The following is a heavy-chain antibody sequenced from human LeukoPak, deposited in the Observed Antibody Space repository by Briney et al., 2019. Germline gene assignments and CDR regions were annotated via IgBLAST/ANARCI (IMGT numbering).Heavy chain of an antibody. D-gene: IGHD4-17*01. V-gene: IGHV4-4*07. J-gene: IGHJ4*02. CDR3: ASAPVDRTTTESDFDY. Sequence: SETLSLTCNVSGGSISSYYWNWIRQPAGKGLEWIGRIHTSGSTNYNPSLKSRVTMSVDTSKNQFSLRLSSVTAADTAIYYCASAPVDRTTTESDFDYWGQGTLVTVSS. CDR1: GGSISSYY. CDR2: IHTSGST.